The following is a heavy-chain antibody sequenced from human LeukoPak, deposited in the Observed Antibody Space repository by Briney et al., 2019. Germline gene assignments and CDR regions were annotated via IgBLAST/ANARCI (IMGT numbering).Heavy chain of an antibody. CDR1: GFTFSSYS. D-gene: IGHD3-10*01. CDR3: ARVITMVRANYYGMDV. V-gene: IGHV3-48*01. J-gene: IGHJ6*02. CDR2: ISSSSSTI. Sequence: GGSLRLSCAASGFTFSSYSTNWVRQAPGKGLEWVSSISSSSSTIYYADSVKGRFTISRDNAKNSLYLQMNSLRAEDTAVYYCARVITMVRANYYGMDVWGQGTTVTVSS.